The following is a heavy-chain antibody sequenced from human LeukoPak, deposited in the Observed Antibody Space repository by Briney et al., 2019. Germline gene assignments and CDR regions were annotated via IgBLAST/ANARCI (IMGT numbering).Heavy chain of an antibody. D-gene: IGHD2-2*02. CDR1: GGSFSGYY. CDR2: INHSGST. CDR3: APPEGYCSSTSCYMG. Sequence: SETLSLTCAVYGGSFSGYYWSWIRQPPGKGLEWIGEINHSGSTNYNPSLKSRVTISVDTSKNQFSLQLSSVTAADTAVYYCAPPEGYCSSTSCYMGWGQGTLVTVSS. V-gene: IGHV4-34*01. J-gene: IGHJ4*02.